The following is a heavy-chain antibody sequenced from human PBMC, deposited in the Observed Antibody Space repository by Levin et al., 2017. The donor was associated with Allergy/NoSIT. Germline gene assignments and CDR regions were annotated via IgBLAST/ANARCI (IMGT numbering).Heavy chain of an antibody. CDR3: ARIRNAGGKGWFDS. J-gene: IGHJ5*01. V-gene: IGHV4-31*03. CDR1: SGSISSGHYY. CDR2: IYYSGAA. Sequence: SETLSLTCTVSSGSISSGHYYWSWIRQQPGKGLEWIGHIYYSGAAYYNPSLRSRVGISAETYTNHFSLQLTPGTAADTAVYYCARIRNAGGKGWFDSWGQGTLVTVSS. D-gene: IGHD4-23*01.